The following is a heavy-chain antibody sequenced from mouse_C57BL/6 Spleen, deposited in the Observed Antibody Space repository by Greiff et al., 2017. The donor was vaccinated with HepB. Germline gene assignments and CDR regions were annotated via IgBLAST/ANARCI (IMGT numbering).Heavy chain of an antibody. D-gene: IGHD1-1*01. CDR1: GYAFTNSL. V-gene: IGHV1-54*01. CDR3: AISQRYYGSSYDLAWFAY. CDR2: INPGSGGT. Sequence: QVQLKESGAELVRPGTSVKVSCKASGYAFTNSLIEWVKQRPGQGLEWIGVINPGSGGTNYNEKFKGKATLTADKSSSTAYMQLSSLTSEDSAVYFCAISQRYYGSSYDLAWFAYWGQGTLVTVSA. J-gene: IGHJ3*01.